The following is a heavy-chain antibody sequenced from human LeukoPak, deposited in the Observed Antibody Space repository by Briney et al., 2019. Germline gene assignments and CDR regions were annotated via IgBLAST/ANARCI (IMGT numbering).Heavy chain of an antibody. D-gene: IGHD6-19*01. V-gene: IGHV3-9*01. CDR2: ISWNSGSI. Sequence: GGSLRPSCAASGFTFDDYAMHRVRQAPGKGLEWVSGISWNSGSIGYADSVKGRFTISRDNAKNSLYLQMNSLRAEDTALYYCAKDSSAVAQYYFDYWGQGTLVTVSS. CDR3: AKDSSAVAQYYFDY. J-gene: IGHJ4*02. CDR1: GFTFDDYA.